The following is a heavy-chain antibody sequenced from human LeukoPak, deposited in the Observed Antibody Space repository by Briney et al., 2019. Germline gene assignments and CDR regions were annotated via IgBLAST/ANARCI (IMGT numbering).Heavy chain of an antibody. V-gene: IGHV4-39*01. CDR1: GGSISSSSYY. Sequence: PSETLSLTCTVSGGSISSSSYYWGWIRQPPGKGLEWIGSIYYSGSTYYNPSLKSRVTISVDTSKNQFSLKLSSVTAADTAVYYCARQLGGWYGPNCDYWGQGTLVTVSS. CDR2: IYYSGST. CDR3: ARQLGGWYGPNCDY. D-gene: IGHD6-19*01. J-gene: IGHJ4*02.